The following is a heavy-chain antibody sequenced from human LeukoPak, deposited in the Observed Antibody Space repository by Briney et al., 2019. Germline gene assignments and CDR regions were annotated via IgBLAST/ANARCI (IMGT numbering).Heavy chain of an antibody. D-gene: IGHD1-26*01. Sequence: GGSLRLSCVASGFTFNSFSMNWVRQAPGKGLEWVSYISSISSIIYYAGSVKGRFTISRDNAKNSLYLQMNSLRGEDTAVYYCARDLHSGAYTFDSWGQGTLVTVSS. CDR3: ARDLHSGAYTFDS. J-gene: IGHJ4*02. CDR2: ISSISSII. CDR1: GFTFNSFS. V-gene: IGHV3-48*01.